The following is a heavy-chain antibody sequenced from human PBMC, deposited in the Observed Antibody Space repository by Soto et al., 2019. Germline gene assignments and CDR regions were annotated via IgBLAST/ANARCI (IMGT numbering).Heavy chain of an antibody. Sequence: RSLTCSVSGGSISSYYWSWIRQPAGKGLEWIGRIYTSGTTNYNPSLESRVTMSVDTSKNQFSLKLSSVTAADTAVYYCARGPYCGGDCYFSVWGQGTLVTVSS. CDR2: IYTSGTT. CDR1: GGSISSYY. V-gene: IGHV4-4*07. J-gene: IGHJ4*02. D-gene: IGHD2-21*02. CDR3: ARGPYCGGDCYFSV.